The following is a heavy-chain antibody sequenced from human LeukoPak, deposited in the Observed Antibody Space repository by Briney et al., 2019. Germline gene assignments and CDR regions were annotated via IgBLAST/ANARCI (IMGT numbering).Heavy chain of an antibody. CDR3: AKDLDIVGAIGGAFDI. CDR2: ISGSGGST. D-gene: IGHD1-26*01. Sequence: GGSLRLSCAASGFTFSSYAMSWVRRAPGKGLEWVSAISGSGGSTYCADSVKGRFTISRDNSKNTLYLQMNSLRAEDTAVYYCAKDLDIVGAIGGAFDIWGQGTMVTVSS. J-gene: IGHJ3*02. CDR1: GFTFSSYA. V-gene: IGHV3-23*01.